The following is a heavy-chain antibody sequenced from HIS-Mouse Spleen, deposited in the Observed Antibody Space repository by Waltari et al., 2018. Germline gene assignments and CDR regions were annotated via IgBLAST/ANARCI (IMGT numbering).Heavy chain of an antibody. CDR1: GASISSSSYY. V-gene: IGHV4-39*07. J-gene: IGHJ2*01. CDR3: AREIPYSSSWYDWYFDL. Sequence: QLQLQESGPGLVKPSETLSLTGTVSGASISSSSYYWGWIRQPPGKGLEWIGSIYYSGSTYYNPSLKSRVTISVDTSKNQFSLKLSSVTAADTAVYYCAREIPYSSSWYDWYFDLWGRGTLVTVSS. CDR2: IYYSGST. D-gene: IGHD6-13*01.